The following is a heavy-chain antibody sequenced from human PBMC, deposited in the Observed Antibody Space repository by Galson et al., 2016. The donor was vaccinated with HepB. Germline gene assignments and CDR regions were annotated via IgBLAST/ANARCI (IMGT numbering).Heavy chain of an antibody. J-gene: IGHJ4*02. Sequence: SLRLSCAASGFTFSNCVMSWVRQAPGKGLEWVSGISDSGISTYYADSVKGRFTISRDNSKNTLYLKINSLRAEDTAVYYCAKGGYYDFWTDYFIGYWGQGTLVTVSS. CDR2: ISDSGIST. CDR1: GFTFSNCV. D-gene: IGHD3/OR15-3a*01. V-gene: IGHV3-23*01. CDR3: AKGGYYDFWTDYFIGY.